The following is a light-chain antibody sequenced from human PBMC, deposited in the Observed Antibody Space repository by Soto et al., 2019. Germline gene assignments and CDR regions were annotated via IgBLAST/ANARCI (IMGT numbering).Light chain of an antibody. J-gene: IGLJ1*01. Sequence: QSALTQPASVSGSPGQSVTISCTGTRSDIGDYNYVSWYQQHPGKVPKLLIYEVNKRPSGVSNRFSGSKSANSASLTISGLQAEDEADYYCSSYTSSNTLVFGTGTQLTVL. CDR2: EVN. CDR3: SSYTSSNTLV. V-gene: IGLV2-14*01. CDR1: RSDIGDYNY.